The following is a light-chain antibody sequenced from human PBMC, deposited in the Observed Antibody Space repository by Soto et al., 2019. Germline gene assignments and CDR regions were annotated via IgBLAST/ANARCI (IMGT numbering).Light chain of an antibody. V-gene: IGKV3D-15*01. Sequence: EIVMTQSPVTLSVSPGERATLSCRASQSVSSNLAWYQQKPGQSPRLLMYGASTRGAGIPARFSGSGSGTEFTLTIRSLQSEDFAVYYCQQYNNWAPYTFGQGTKLEIK. CDR2: GAS. CDR1: QSVSSN. CDR3: QQYNNWAPYT. J-gene: IGKJ2*01.